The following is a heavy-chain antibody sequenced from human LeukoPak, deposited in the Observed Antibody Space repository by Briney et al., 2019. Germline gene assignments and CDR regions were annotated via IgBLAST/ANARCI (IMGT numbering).Heavy chain of an antibody. CDR2: IYYSGST. J-gene: IGHJ6*02. CDR1: GGSISSYY. CDR3: AIRGYCSGGSCYSDYYGMDV. Sequence: SETLSLTCTVSGGSISSYYWSWIRQPPGKGLEWIGYIYYSGSTNYNPSLKSGVTISVDTSKNQFSLKLSSVTAADTAVYYCAIRGYCSGGSCYSDYYGMDVWGQGTTVTVSS. D-gene: IGHD2-15*01. V-gene: IGHV4-59*01.